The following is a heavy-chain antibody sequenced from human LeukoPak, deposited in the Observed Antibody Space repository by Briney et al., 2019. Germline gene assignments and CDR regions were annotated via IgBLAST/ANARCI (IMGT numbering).Heavy chain of an antibody. V-gene: IGHV3-33*01. Sequence: GGSLRLSCAASGFTFRSYGMHWVRQAPGKGLEWVAVIWYDGSNKYYADSVKGRFTTSRDNSKNTLYLQMNSLRAEDTAVYYCAREYLAFDYWGQGTLVTVSS. D-gene: IGHD2-2*01. J-gene: IGHJ4*02. CDR2: IWYDGSNK. CDR1: GFTFRSYG. CDR3: AREYLAFDY.